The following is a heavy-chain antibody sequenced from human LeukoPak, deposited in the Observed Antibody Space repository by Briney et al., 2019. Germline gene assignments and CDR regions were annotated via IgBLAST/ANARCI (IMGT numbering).Heavy chain of an antibody. J-gene: IGHJ4*02. CDR3: SRGLDSRKLGY. CDR2: IHPSGML. CDR1: GASFNSDDQY. V-gene: IGHV4-31*03. Sequence: PSETLSLTCTVSGASFNSDDQYWNWLRQSPGTGLEWIGSIHPSGMLYNNPSLESRVTMSRDTSKNQFSLNLNSVTAADTAVYFCSRGLDSRKLGYWGQGILVTVSS. D-gene: IGHD3-22*01.